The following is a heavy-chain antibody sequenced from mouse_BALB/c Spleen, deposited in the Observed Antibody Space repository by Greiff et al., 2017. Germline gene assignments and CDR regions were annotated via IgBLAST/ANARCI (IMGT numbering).Heavy chain of an antibody. CDR2: INPSSGYT. CDR1: GYTFTSYT. V-gene: IGHV1-4*01. Sequence: QVQLKESGAELARPGASVKMSCKASGYTFTSYTMHWVKQRPGQGLEWIGYINPSSGYTNYNQKFKDKATLTADKSSSTAYMQLSSLTSEDSAVYYCASGGNYGYDEDYWGQGTTLTVSS. CDR3: ASGGNYGYDEDY. D-gene: IGHD2-14*01. J-gene: IGHJ2*01.